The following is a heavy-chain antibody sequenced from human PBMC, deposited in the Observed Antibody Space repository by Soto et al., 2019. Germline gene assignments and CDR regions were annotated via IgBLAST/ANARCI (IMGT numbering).Heavy chain of an antibody. CDR3: AKEGQYYDILTGYRSYYGMDV. D-gene: IGHD3-9*01. V-gene: IGHV3-30*18. J-gene: IGHJ6*02. Sequence: QVQLVESGGGLVQPGRSLRLSCAASGFTFSSYGMHWVRQAPGKGLEWVAVVSYDGSNKYYADSVKGRFTISRDNSKNTVYLQMNSLRAEDTAVYYCAKEGQYYDILTGYRSYYGMDVWGQGTTVTVSS. CDR1: GFTFSSYG. CDR2: VSYDGSNK.